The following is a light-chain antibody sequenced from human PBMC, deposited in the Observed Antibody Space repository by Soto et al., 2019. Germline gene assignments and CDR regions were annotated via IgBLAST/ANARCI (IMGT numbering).Light chain of an antibody. V-gene: IGKV1-5*03. CDR1: QSINRW. Sequence: DIQMTQSPSTLSASVGDRVTITCRASQSINRWLAWYQQKPGKAPKLLIYKASTLESGVPSRFSGGGIGTEFPLSISSLQPDDFATYYCQQYSTYPYIFGQGTKVEIK. CDR2: KAS. J-gene: IGKJ2*01. CDR3: QQYSTYPYI.